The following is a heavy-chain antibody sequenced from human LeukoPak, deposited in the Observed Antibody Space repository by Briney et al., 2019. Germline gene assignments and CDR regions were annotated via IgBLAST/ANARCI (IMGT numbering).Heavy chain of an antibody. V-gene: IGHV5-51*01. CDR1: GYSFTSYW. CDR2: IYPGDSDT. J-gene: IGHJ4*02. D-gene: IGHD6-13*01. CDR3: ARRRKLSIAAAGTGHYFDY. Sequence: SGESLKISCKGSGYSFTSYWIGWVRQMPGKGLEWMGVIYPGDSDTRYSPSFQGQVTISADKSISTAYLQWSSLKASDTAMYYCARRRKLSIAAAGTGHYFDYWGQGTLVTVSS.